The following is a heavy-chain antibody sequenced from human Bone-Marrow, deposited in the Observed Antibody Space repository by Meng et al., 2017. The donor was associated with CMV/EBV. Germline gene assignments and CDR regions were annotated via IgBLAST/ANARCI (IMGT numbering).Heavy chain of an antibody. D-gene: IGHD3-10*01. CDR2: IYYNENT. V-gene: IGHV4-39*07. CDR3: APRRSRWFDP. J-gene: IGHJ5*02. CDR1: GGSISSSSYY. Sequence: SETLSLTCSVSGGSISSSSYYWGWIRQPPGKGLEWIGNIYYNENTYYNASLKSRVTISVDTSKNQFSLKLSSVTAADTAVYYCAPRRSRWFDPWGQGTLVTVSS.